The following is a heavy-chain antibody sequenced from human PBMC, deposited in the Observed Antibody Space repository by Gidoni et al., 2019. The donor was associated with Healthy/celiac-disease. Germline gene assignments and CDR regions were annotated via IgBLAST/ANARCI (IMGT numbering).Heavy chain of an antibody. D-gene: IGHD2-2*01. CDR1: GFTFSSYA. Sequence: EVQLSESGGGLVQPGGSLRLSCAASGFTFSSYAMCWVRQAPGKGLEWVSAISGSGGSTYYADSVKGRFTISRDNSKNTLDLQMNSLRAEDTAVYYCANNPMRRVDVWGKGTTVTVSS. J-gene: IGHJ6*04. CDR2: ISGSGGST. CDR3: ANNPMRRVDV. V-gene: IGHV3-23*01.